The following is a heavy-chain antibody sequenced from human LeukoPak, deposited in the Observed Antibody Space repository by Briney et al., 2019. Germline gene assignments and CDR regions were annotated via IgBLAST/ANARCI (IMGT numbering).Heavy chain of an antibody. CDR3: AKDLLVGATNYFDY. CDR1: GFTSSSNA. D-gene: IGHD1-26*01. V-gene: IGHV3-23*01. CDR2: ISGSGGST. Sequence: AGSLRLSCAASGFTSSSNAMSWVRQAPGKGMEWVSTISGSGGSTYYADSVKGRFTISRDNSKNTLYLQMNSLRAEDTAVYYCAKDLLVGATNYFDYWGQGTLVTVSS. J-gene: IGHJ4*02.